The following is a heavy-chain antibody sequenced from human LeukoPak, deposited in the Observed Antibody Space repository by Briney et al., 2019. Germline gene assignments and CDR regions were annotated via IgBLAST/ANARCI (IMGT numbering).Heavy chain of an antibody. V-gene: IGHV3-23*01. D-gene: IGHD3-10*01. CDR3: AKSPLSGLWFGDY. CDR2: ISDSGGST. Sequence: GGSLRLSCAASGFTFSSYAMSWVRQAPGKGLEWVSGISDSGGSTYYADSVKGRFTISRDNSKNTMYLQMNSLRAEDTAVYYCAKSPLSGLWFGDYWGQGTLVTVSS. CDR1: GFTFSSYA. J-gene: IGHJ4*02.